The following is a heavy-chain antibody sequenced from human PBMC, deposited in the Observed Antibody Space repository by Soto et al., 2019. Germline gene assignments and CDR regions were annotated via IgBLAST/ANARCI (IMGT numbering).Heavy chain of an antibody. V-gene: IGHV4-39*01. D-gene: IGHD4-17*01. Sequence: SETLSLTCTASGGSISSSNYYSGWIRQPPGKGLEWIGSIYYSGGTYYNPSLKSRVTISVDTSKNQFSLKLSSVTAADTAVYYCASQSPYSDFESAYGNWGQGSMVAVAS. CDR3: ASQSPYSDFESAYGN. CDR2: IYYSGGT. CDR1: GGSISSSNYY. J-gene: IGHJ4*02.